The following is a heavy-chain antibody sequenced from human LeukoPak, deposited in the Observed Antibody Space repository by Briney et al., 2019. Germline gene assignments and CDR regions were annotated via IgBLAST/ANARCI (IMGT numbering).Heavy chain of an antibody. D-gene: IGHD1-26*01. CDR1: GDSGSSHY. Sequence: SETLSLTCAVSGDSGSSHYWTWIRQPPGKGLERIGYISLTGTTNYNPSLKSRVTISVDPFKSQFSLILTSVTAADTSVYYCARIESGGTYFYYYYMDVWGKGTAVTASS. J-gene: IGHJ6*03. CDR3: ARIESGGTYFYYYYMDV. CDR2: ISLTGTT. V-gene: IGHV4-59*02.